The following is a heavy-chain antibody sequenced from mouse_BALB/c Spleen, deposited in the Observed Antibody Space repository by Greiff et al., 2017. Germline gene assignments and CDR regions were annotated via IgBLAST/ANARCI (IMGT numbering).Heavy chain of an antibody. Sequence: QVQLQQSGPELVRPGVSVKISCKGSGYTFTDYAMHWVKQSHAKSLEWIGVISTYYGNTNYNQKFKGKATMTVDKSSSTAYMELARLTSEDSAIYYCARCGNAMDYWGQGTSVTVSS. CDR1: GYTFTDYA. J-gene: IGHJ4*01. CDR2: ISTYYGNT. V-gene: IGHV1-67*01. CDR3: ARCGNAMDY.